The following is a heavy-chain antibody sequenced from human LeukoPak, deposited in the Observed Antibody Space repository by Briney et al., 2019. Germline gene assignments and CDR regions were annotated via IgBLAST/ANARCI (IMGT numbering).Heavy chain of an antibody. V-gene: IGHV3-30*02. CDR1: GFTFSSYG. CDR3: AKGVTVFGVVIKTYMDV. D-gene: IGHD3-3*01. CDR2: IRYDGSNK. J-gene: IGHJ6*03. Sequence: PGGSLRLSCAASGFTFSSYGMHWVRQAPGKGLEWVAFIRYDGSNKYYADSVKGRFTISRDSSKNTLYLQMNSLRAGDTAVYYCAKGVTVFGVVIKTYMDVWGTGTTVTVSS.